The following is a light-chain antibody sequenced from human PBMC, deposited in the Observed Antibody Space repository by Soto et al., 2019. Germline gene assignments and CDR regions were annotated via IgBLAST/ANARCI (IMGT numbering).Light chain of an antibody. CDR3: CSFQGSSNFYV. CDR1: SSDVGSSTF. CDR2: EGS. V-gene: IGLV2-23*01. Sequence: QSALTQPASVSGSPGQSLTISCTGTSSDVGSSTFVSWYQQPPGKAPKLIIYEGSRRPSGVSGRFSGSKSGNAASLTISGLQAEDEADYYCCSFQGSSNFYVFGTGTKLTVL. J-gene: IGLJ1*01.